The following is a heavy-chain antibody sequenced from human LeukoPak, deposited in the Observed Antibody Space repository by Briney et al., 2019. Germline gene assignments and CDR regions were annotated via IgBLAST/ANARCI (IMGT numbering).Heavy chain of an antibody. CDR1: GYTFTGYY. D-gene: IGHD2-21*01. V-gene: IGHV1-2*02. CDR2: INPNSGGT. Sequence: GASVKVSCKASGYTFTGYYMHWVRQAPGQGLEWMGWINPNSGGTNYAQKFQGRVTMTRDTSISTAYMELSRLRSDDTAVYYCARDRGVVIDYYYYMDVWGKGTTVTISS. CDR3: ARDRGVVIDYYYYMDV. J-gene: IGHJ6*03.